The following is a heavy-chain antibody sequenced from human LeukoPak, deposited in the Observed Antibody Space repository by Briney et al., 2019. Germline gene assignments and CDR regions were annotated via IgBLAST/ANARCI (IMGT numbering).Heavy chain of an antibody. CDR2: IYSSGST. CDR3: ARGTGQAEYFDY. Sequence: SETLSLTCTVSGGSISSYYWSWIRQPAGKGLEWIGRIYSSGSTNYNPSLKSRVTMSVDTSKSQFSLKLSSVTAADTAVYYCARGTGQAEYFDYWGQGTLVTVSS. D-gene: IGHD1-1*01. CDR1: GGSISSYY. J-gene: IGHJ4*02. V-gene: IGHV4-4*07.